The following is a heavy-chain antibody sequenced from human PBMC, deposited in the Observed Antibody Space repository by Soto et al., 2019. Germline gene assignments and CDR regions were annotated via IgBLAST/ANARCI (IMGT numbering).Heavy chain of an antibody. V-gene: IGHV4-31*03. Sequence: PSETLSLTCFVSGYSITAGGYYWSLIRHHPGKGLEWIGSFYSSGSIIYNPSLRSRVSISGDTSSNQFSMSLTSVTAADTARYYCARMYSSGSGWFHPWGQGILVTVSS. CDR3: ARMYSSGSGWFHP. J-gene: IGHJ5*02. CDR2: FYSSGSI. D-gene: IGHD6-19*01. CDR1: GYSITAGGYY.